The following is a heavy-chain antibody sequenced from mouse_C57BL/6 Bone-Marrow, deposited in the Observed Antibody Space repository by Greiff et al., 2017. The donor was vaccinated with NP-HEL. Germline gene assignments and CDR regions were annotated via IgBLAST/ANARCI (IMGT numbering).Heavy chain of an antibody. V-gene: IGHV14-3*01. CDR2: IDPANGNT. CDR3: APDYYGSSYDFDY. J-gene: IGHJ2*01. D-gene: IGHD1-1*01. Sequence: VQLQQSVAELVRPGASVKLSCTASGFNIKNTYMHWVKQRPEQGLEWIGRIDPANGNTKYAPKFKGKATITADTSSNTAYLQLSSLTSEDTAIYYCAPDYYGSSYDFDYWGQGTTLTVSS. CDR1: GFNIKNTY.